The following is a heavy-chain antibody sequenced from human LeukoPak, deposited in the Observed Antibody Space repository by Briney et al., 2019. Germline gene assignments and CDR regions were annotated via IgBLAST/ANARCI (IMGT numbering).Heavy chain of an antibody. Sequence: ASVKVSCKASGYTFTSYGISWVRQAPGQGLEWMVWISAYNGNTNYAQKLQGRVTMTTDTSTSTAYMELRSLRSDDTAVYYCARVAHLVAAAGTMSWFDPWGQGTLVTVSS. D-gene: IGHD6-13*01. CDR3: ARVAHLVAAAGTMSWFDP. J-gene: IGHJ5*02. CDR1: GYTFTSYG. V-gene: IGHV1-18*04. CDR2: ISAYNGNT.